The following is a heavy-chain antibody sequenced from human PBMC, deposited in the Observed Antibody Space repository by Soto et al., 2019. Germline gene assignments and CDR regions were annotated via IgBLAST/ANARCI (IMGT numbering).Heavy chain of an antibody. CDR3: ARDDGAMALYFDY. Sequence: GGWLRLSCAASGFIFSNYNMNWVRQAPGKGLEWVSSISSSSNYIYYADSMKGRFTISRDNTKNSLFLQMNSLRADDTAVYYCARDDGAMALYFDYWGQGTLVTVSS. D-gene: IGHD5-18*01. J-gene: IGHJ4*02. CDR1: GFIFSNYN. CDR2: ISSSSNYI. V-gene: IGHV3-21*01.